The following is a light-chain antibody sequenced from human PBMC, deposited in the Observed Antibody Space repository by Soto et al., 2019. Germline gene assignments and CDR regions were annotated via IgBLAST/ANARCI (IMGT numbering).Light chain of an antibody. Sequence: IFMTQSPGPLSLSPWERATLSCRASQSVSSYLAWYHQKPGQAPRLHIYAASPRATGIPARFCGSGARTALALTISSIEPEGVAVSYCQQRCNWHRVTFGQGTRLEI. CDR2: AAS. J-gene: IGKJ5*01. CDR3: QQRCNWHRVT. CDR1: QSVSSY. V-gene: IGKV3D-11*02.